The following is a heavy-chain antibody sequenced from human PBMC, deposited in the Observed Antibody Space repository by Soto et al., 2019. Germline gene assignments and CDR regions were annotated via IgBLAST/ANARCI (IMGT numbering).Heavy chain of an antibody. J-gene: IGHJ6*02. CDR3: ARGLTEMATLGWYYGMDV. CDR1: GYTLTNFG. V-gene: IGHV1-18*01. CDR2: INAYNGNT. D-gene: IGHD5-12*01. Sequence: ASVKVSCKASGYTLTNFGISWVRQAPGQGLEWMGWINAYNGNTNYAQMLQGRVTMTTDTSTSTAYMELRSLRSDDTAVYYCARGLTEMATLGWYYGMDVWGQGTTVTVSS.